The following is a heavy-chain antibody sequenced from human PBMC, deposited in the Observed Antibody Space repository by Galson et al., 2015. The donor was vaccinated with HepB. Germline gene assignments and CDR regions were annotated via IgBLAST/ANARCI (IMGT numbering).Heavy chain of an antibody. Sequence: SLRLSCAASGFTFSSYAMHWVRQAPGEGLEWVAVISYDGSNKYYADSVKGRFTISRDNSKNTLYLQMNSLRAEDTAVYYCARDRRSSWYDGGDIWGQGTMVTVSS. CDR2: ISYDGSNK. CDR3: ARDRRSSWYDGGDI. V-gene: IGHV3-30-3*01. J-gene: IGHJ3*02. D-gene: IGHD6-13*01. CDR1: GFTFSSYA.